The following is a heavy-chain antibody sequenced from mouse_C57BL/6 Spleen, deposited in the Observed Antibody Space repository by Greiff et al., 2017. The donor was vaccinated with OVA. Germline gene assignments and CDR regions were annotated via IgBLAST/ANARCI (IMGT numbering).Heavy chain of an antibody. CDR1: GYTFTSYW. CDR3: ARWGTTVVATRYFDY. Sequence: QVQLQQPGAELVKPGASVKLSCKASGYTFTSYWMHWVKQRPGRGLEWIGRIDPNSGGTKYNEKFKSKATLTVDKPSSTAYMRLSSLTSEDSAVYYCARWGTTVVATRYFDYWGQGTTLTVSS. V-gene: IGHV1-72*01. D-gene: IGHD1-1*01. J-gene: IGHJ2*01. CDR2: IDPNSGGT.